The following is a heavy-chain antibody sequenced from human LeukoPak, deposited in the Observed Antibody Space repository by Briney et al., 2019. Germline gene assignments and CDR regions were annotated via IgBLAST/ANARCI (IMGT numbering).Heavy chain of an antibody. J-gene: IGHJ4*02. D-gene: IGHD3-22*01. CDR3: ARDTHYYDTSGCDY. CDR2: INSDGSTT. Sequence: PGGSLRLSCAASGFTFSSYWMHWVRHAPGKGLVWVSRINSDGSTTSYADSVKGRFTISRDNAKNTLYLQMNSLRAEDTAVYYCARDTHYYDTSGCDYWGQGTLVTVSS. V-gene: IGHV3-74*01. CDR1: GFTFSSYW.